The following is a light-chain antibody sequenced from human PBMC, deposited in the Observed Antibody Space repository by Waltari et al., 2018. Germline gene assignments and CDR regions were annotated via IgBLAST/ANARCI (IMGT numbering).Light chain of an antibody. J-gene: IGLJ2*01. Sequence: QPVLNQPPSASGTPGQRVTIPCSGSSSNLGSHTVNWYQQLPGTAPKLLIYSNNQRPSGVPDRFSGSKSGTSASLAISGLQSEDEADYYCAAWDDSLNALFGGGTKLTVL. CDR2: SNN. CDR3: AAWDDSLNAL. V-gene: IGLV1-44*01. CDR1: SSNLGSHT.